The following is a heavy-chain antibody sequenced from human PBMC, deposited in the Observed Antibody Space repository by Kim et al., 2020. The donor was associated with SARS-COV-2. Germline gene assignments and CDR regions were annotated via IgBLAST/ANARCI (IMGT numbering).Heavy chain of an antibody. CDR3: ARDVGGRAAAGWGGWFDP. V-gene: IGHV3-11*06. D-gene: IGHD6-13*01. J-gene: IGHJ5*02. Sequence: KGRFTIARDNAKNSLYLQMTSLRAEDTAVYYCARDVGGRAAAGWGGWFDPWGQGTLVTVSS.